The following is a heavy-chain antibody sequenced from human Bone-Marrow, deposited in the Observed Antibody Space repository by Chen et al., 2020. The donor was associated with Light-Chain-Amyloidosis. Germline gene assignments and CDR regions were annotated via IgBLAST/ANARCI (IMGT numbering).Heavy chain of an antibody. CDR1: GGSISIYY. CDR3: ARRGDGYNFDY. D-gene: IGHD5-12*01. J-gene: IGHJ4*02. CDR2: IYSSGNS. V-gene: IGHV4-59*08. Sequence: QVQLQESGPRLVKPSETLSLTCSVSGGSISIYYWSWIRQPPGKGLEWIGYIYSSGNSNYNPSLKSRVTISIDTSKNQFSLKLSSVTAADTAVYYCARRGDGYNFDYWGQGTLVTVSS.